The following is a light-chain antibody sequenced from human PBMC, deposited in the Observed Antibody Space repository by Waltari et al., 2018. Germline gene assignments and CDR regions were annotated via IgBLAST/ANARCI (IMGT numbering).Light chain of an antibody. CDR2: GAS. J-gene: IGKJ2*01. Sequence: IVLTQSPCTLSLSPGGTATLSCRASQSVRSTYLAWYQQKPGQAPRLLIYGASSRATGIPDRFSGSGSGTDFTLTISRLEPEDFAVYYCQQYGNSLPYTFGQGTKLEI. V-gene: IGKV3-20*01. CDR3: QQYGNSLPYT. CDR1: QSVRSTY.